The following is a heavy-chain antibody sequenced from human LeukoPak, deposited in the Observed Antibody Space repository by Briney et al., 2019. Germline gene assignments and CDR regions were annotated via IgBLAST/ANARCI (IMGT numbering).Heavy chain of an antibody. V-gene: IGHV4-59*01. Sequence: KPSETLSLTCTVSGGSISSYYWSWIRQPPGKGLEWLGYIYYSGSTNYNPSLKSRVTISVDTSKNQFSLKLSSVTAADTAVYYCARSVYSSGWPYFDYWGQGTLVTVSS. CDR1: GGSISSYY. CDR2: IYYSGST. J-gene: IGHJ4*02. D-gene: IGHD6-19*01. CDR3: ARSVYSSGWPYFDY.